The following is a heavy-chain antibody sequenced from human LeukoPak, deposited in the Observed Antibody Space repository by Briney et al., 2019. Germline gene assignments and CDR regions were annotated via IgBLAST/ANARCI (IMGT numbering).Heavy chain of an antibody. CDR1: GFTFSSYA. V-gene: IGHV3-23*01. D-gene: IGHD2-2*01. CDR3: ARWEHCSSTYCSFDY. CDR2: ISGTGRSR. J-gene: IGHJ4*02. Sequence: GGSLRLSCAASGFTFSSYAMSWVRQAPGKGLEWVSAISGTGRSRNYADSVKGRFTISRDNAKNSLYLQMNSLRAEDTAVYYCARWEHCSSTYCSFDYWGQGTLVTVSS.